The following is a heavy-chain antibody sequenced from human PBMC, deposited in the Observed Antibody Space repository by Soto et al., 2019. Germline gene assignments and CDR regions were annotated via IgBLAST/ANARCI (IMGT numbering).Heavy chain of an antibody. D-gene: IGHD3-22*01. CDR2: ISAYNGNI. J-gene: IGHJ5*02. Sequence: ASVKVSCKASGYTFTSYGISWVRQAPGQGLEWMGWISAYNGNINYAQMLQGRVTVTTDTSTSTAYMELRSLRPDDTAVYYCARVDRSSIVVFSWGQGTLVTVSS. V-gene: IGHV1-18*01. CDR3: ARVDRSSIVVFS. CDR1: GYTFTSYG.